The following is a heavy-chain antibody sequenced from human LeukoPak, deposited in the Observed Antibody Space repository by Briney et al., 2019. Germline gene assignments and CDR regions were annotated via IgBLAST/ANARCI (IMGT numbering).Heavy chain of an antibody. CDR2: IRYDGSNK. J-gene: IGHJ4*02. CDR1: GFTFSSYG. CDR3: AKYLERYCSGGSCYSLDY. D-gene: IGHD2-15*01. V-gene: IGHV3-30*02. Sequence: HPGGSLRLSCAASGFTFSSYGMHWVRQAPGKGLEWVAFIRYDGSNKYYADSVKGRFTISRDNSKNTLYLQMNSLRAEDTAVYYCAKYLERYCSGGSCYSLDYWGQGTLVTVSS.